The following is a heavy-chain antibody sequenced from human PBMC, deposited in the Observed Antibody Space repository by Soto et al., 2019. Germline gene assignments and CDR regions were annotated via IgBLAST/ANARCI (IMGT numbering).Heavy chain of an antibody. D-gene: IGHD2-8*02. J-gene: IGHJ3*02. CDR3: ARIEPGGVTGFDI. V-gene: IGHV6-1*01. CDR1: GDSVSSNTAA. Sequence: SQTLSLTCAISGDSVSSNTAAWNWIRQSPSRGLEWLGRTYYRSRWYNDYAISVKSRMTINPDTSQNQFSLQPNSVTPEGTAMYYCARIEPGGVTGFDIWGQGTMVTVSS. CDR2: TYYRSRWYN.